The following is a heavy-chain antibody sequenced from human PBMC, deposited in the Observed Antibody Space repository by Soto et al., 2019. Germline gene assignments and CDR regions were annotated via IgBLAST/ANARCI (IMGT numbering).Heavy chain of an antibody. CDR1: AYPFTSYG. CDR2: ISVYNGNT. D-gene: IGHD3-10*01. V-gene: IGHV1-18*01. Sequence: QVQLVQSGVEVKNPGASVRVSCKASAYPFTSYGISWVRQAPGQGLEWMGWISVYNGNTNYAREFQGRVTLTTDTSTSTAYMELRSLRSDDTAVYYCAIGFLSVLPYYSYGLDVWGQGTTVIVSS. J-gene: IGHJ6*02. CDR3: AIGFLSVLPYYSYGLDV.